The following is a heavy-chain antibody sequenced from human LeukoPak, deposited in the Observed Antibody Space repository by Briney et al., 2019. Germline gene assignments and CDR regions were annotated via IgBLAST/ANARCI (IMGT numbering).Heavy chain of an antibody. CDR1: GFTFSSYA. CDR3: AKDSNYYDSSGYYFVNWFDP. J-gene: IGHJ5*02. Sequence: PGGSLRLSCAASGFTFSSYAMSWVRQAPGKGLEWVSAISGSGGSTYYADSVKGRFTISRDNSKNTLHLQMNSLRAEDTAVYYCAKDSNYYDSSGYYFVNWFDPWGRGTLVTVSS. V-gene: IGHV3-23*01. D-gene: IGHD3-22*01. CDR2: ISGSGGST.